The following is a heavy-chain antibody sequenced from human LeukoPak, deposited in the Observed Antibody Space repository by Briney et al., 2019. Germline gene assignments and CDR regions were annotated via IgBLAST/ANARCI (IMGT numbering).Heavy chain of an antibody. V-gene: IGHV3-23*01. J-gene: IGHJ4*02. Sequence: PGGSLRLSCAASGFTSSSYVMNWVRQAPGKGLEWVSGISDSGGGTYYADSVKGRFTISRDNSKNTLYLQMNSLRAEDTAVYYCAKLPGRAADYWGQGTLVTVSS. CDR2: ISDSGGGT. CDR3: AKLPGRAADY. CDR1: GFTSSSYV.